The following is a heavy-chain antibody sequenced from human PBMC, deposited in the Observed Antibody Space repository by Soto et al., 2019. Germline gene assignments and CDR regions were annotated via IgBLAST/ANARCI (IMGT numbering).Heavy chain of an antibody. D-gene: IGHD6-13*01. CDR1: GGSISSYS. CDR3: ARVRHVSGSWDGTLDY. CDR2: IDYTGST. J-gene: IGHJ4*02. V-gene: IGHV4-59*01. Sequence: QVQLQESGPGLVKPSETLSLTCTVSGGSISSYSWSWIRQPPGKGLEWIGYIDYTGSTNCNPSLKSRVTISVDTSKNQFSLKLSSVTAADTAVYHCARVRHVSGSWDGTLDYWGQGSLVTVSS.